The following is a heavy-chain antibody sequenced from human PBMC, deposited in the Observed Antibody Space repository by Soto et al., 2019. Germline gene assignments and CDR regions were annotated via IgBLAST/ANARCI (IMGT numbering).Heavy chain of an antibody. D-gene: IGHD4-17*01. CDR3: AKDQYGDYVYYYYGMDV. Sequence: QVQLVESGGGVVQPGRSLRLSCAASGFTFSSYGMHWVRQAPGKGLEWVAVISYDGSNKYYADSVKGRFTISRDNSKNTLYLQMNSLRAEDTAVYYCAKDQYGDYVYYYYGMDVWGQGTTVTVSS. V-gene: IGHV3-30*18. J-gene: IGHJ6*02. CDR2: ISYDGSNK. CDR1: GFTFSSYG.